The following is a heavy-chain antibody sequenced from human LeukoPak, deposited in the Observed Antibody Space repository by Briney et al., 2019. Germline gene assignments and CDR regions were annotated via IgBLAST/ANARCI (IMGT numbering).Heavy chain of an antibody. J-gene: IGHJ4*02. V-gene: IGHV3-7*01. D-gene: IGHD6-6*01. CDR2: INQDGSVK. CDR3: ARIGYSSSSLDY. Sequence: GGSLRLSCAASGFTFTNYWVSWVRQGSGKGLEWVANINQDGSVKYYVDSVKGRFTISRDNAKNSQYLQMNSLRVEDTAIYYCARIGYSSSSLDYWGQGTLVTVSS. CDR1: GFTFTNYW.